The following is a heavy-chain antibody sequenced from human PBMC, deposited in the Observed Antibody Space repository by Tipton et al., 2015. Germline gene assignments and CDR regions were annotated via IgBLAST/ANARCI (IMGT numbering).Heavy chain of an antibody. CDR1: GFTFSTYR. D-gene: IGHD3-3*01. CDR2: ISSSSNHK. V-gene: IGHV3-21*01. CDR3: ARGYDLWSGYHNYYYGMGV. J-gene: IGHJ6*02. Sequence: GSLRLSCAASGFTFSTYRMNWVRQAPGKGLEWVSSISSSSNHKYYADSVRGRFTISRDNAKNSLHLQMNSLRVEDTAVYYCARGYDLWSGYHNYYYGMGVWGQGTTVTVSS.